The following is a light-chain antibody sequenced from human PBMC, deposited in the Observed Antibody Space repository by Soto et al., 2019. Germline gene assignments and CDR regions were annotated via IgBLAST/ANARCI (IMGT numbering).Light chain of an antibody. CDR2: GAS. V-gene: IGKV3-20*01. CDR3: QQYGSSAWR. Sequence: EIVLTQSPGTLSLSPGERATLSCRASQSVSSNYLAWYQQKPGQAPRLLLYGASSRATGSPDRFSGSGSGTDFPLTISRLEPEDSAVYYCQQYGSSAWRFGQGPKVETK. CDR1: QSVSSNY. J-gene: IGKJ1*01.